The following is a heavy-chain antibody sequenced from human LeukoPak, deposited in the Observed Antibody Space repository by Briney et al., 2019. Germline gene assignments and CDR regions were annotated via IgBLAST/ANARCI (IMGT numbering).Heavy chain of an antibody. D-gene: IGHD3-3*01. CDR1: GGSFSSSADY. CDR3: ARGAGFWSGHHLDY. V-gene: IGHV4-39*07. Sequence: SETLSLTCTVSGGSFSSSADYWAWIRQPPGKGLEWIGNIYYIGSTHYNPSLKSRVTISVDKSKNQFSLRLTSVTAADTAVYYCARGAGFWSGHHLDYWGQGTLVTVSS. J-gene: IGHJ4*02. CDR2: IYYIGST.